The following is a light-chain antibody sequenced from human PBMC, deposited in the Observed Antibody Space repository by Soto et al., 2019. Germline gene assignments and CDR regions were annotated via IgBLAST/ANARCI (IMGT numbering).Light chain of an antibody. CDR3: SSYTSSSTYV. CDR1: SSDVGGYTY. CDR2: EVS. Sequence: QSVLTQPASVSGSPGQSITISCTGTSSDVGGYTYVSWYQQTPGKAPKLMIYEVSNRPSGVSNRFSGSKSGNTASLTISGLQAEDEADYYCSSYTSSSTYVFGTGTKVTVL. V-gene: IGLV2-14*01. J-gene: IGLJ1*01.